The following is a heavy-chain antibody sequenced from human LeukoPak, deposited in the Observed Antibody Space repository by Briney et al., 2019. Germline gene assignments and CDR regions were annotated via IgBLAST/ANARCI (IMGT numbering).Heavy chain of an antibody. Sequence: PSETLSLTCTVSGGSISSSSYYWGWIRQPPGKGLEWIGSIYYSGSTYYNPSLKSRVTISVDTSKNQFSLKLSSVTAADTAVYYCARGSGSTPDFDYWGQGTLVTVSS. CDR2: IYYSGST. CDR1: GGSISSSSYY. V-gene: IGHV4-39*07. CDR3: ARGSGSTPDFDY. D-gene: IGHD1-26*01. J-gene: IGHJ4*02.